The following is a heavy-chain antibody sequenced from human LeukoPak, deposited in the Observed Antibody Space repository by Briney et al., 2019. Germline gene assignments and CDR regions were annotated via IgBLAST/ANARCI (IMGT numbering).Heavy chain of an antibody. Sequence: GGSLRLSCAASGFTFSSYAMLWVRQAPGKGLEWVAVISYDGSNKYYADSVKGRFTISRDNSKNTLYLQMNSLRAEDTAVYYCARDSSGWYDNWFDPWGQGTLVTVSS. CDR1: GFTFSSYA. V-gene: IGHV3-30*04. J-gene: IGHJ5*02. D-gene: IGHD6-19*01. CDR3: ARDSSGWYDNWFDP. CDR2: ISYDGSNK.